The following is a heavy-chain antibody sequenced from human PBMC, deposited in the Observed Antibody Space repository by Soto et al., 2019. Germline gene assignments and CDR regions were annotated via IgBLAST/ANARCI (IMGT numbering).Heavy chain of an antibody. CDR1: GFTFSSYA. Sequence: QVQLVESGGGVVQPGRSLRLSCAASGFTFSSYAMHWVRQAPGKGLEWVAVISYDGSNKYYADSVKGRFTISRDNSKNTLYLQMNSLRAEDTAVYYCAREGASIDYGGNSALVYWGQGTLVTVSS. CDR3: AREGASIDYGGNSALVY. CDR2: ISYDGSNK. D-gene: IGHD4-17*01. V-gene: IGHV3-30-3*01. J-gene: IGHJ4*02.